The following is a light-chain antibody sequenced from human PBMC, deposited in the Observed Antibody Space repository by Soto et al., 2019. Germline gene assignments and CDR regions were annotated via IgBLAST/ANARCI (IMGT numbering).Light chain of an antibody. CDR2: GAS. Sequence: EIVMTQSPATLSLSPGERATLSCRASQSVSNNLAWYQQKPGQAPRLLIHGASTRATDIPARFSGSGSGTEFTLTISSLQSEDFAVYYCQQNDNWPRTFGQGTKVEIK. CDR1: QSVSNN. CDR3: QQNDNWPRT. V-gene: IGKV3-15*01. J-gene: IGKJ1*01.